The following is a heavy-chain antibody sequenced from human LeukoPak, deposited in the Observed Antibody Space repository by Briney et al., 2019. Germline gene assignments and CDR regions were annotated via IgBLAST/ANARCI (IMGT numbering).Heavy chain of an antibody. J-gene: IGHJ4*02. CDR1: RFTFSSYA. CDR3: AREWSGYYGAYYFDY. V-gene: IGHV3-30-3*01. Sequence: GRSLRLSSATPRFTFSSYAMHWVRQAPGKGRGWVGVISYDGSNKYYADSVKGRFTISRDNSKNTLYLQMNSLRAEDTAVYYCAREWSGYYGAYYFDYWGQGTLVTVSS. D-gene: IGHD3-3*01. CDR2: ISYDGSNK.